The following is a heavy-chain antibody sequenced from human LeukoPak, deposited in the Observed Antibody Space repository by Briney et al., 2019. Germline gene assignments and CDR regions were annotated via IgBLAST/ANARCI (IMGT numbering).Heavy chain of an antibody. CDR1: GFKFSDKA. CDR2: ISYDGSNQ. D-gene: IGHD2-2*01. J-gene: IGHJ4*02. CDR3: AKDLVPAAMGIDY. V-gene: IGHV3-30*18. Sequence: PGGSLRLSCAGTGFKFSDKAMHWVRQAPGKGLEWVAVISYDGSNQNYADSVKGRFTISRDNSKNTLYLQMNSLRAEDTAVYYCAKDLVPAAMGIDYWGQGTLVTVSS.